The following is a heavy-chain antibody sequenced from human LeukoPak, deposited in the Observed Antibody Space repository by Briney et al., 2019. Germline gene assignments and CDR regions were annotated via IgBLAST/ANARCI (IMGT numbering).Heavy chain of an antibody. J-gene: IGHJ4*02. CDR1: GYTCTSYA. Sequence: ASVKVSCKASGYTCTSYAMNWVRQAPRQRLEWVGWINAGNGNTKYSQKFQGRVTITRETSASTAYMELSSLRSEDTAVYYWARQYSSSWEYYFDYWGQGTLVTVSS. V-gene: IGHV1-3*01. D-gene: IGHD6-13*01. CDR2: INAGNGNT. CDR3: ARQYSSSWEYYFDY.